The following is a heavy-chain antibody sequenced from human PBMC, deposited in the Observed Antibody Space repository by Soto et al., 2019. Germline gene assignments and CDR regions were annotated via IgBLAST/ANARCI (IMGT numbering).Heavy chain of an antibody. CDR3: ARGLATLPVFAFDI. CDR2: IYWSGDE. J-gene: IGHJ3*02. Sequence: SGPTLVNPTQTLTLTCSFSGFSLSTSGVGVGWIRQSPGKALKWLALIYWSGDEHYRPSLKSRLSIIKDTSKNHVVLIMTDMDPVDTATYYCARGLATLPVFAFDIWGQGTMVTVS. V-gene: IGHV2-5*01. CDR1: GFSLSTSGVG. D-gene: IGHD6-6*01.